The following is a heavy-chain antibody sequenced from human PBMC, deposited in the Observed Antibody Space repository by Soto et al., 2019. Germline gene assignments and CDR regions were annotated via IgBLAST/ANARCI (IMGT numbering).Heavy chain of an antibody. V-gene: IGHV4-34*01. J-gene: IGHJ4*02. D-gene: IGHD3-10*01. Sequence: NPSETLSLTCAVYGGSFSGYYWSWIRQPPGKGLEWIGEINHSGSTNYNPSLKSRVTISVDTSKNQFSLKLSSVTAADTAVYYCARGRVSITMVRGSQKYFDYWGQGTLVTVSS. CDR3: ARGRVSITMVRGSQKYFDY. CDR1: GGSFSGYY. CDR2: INHSGST.